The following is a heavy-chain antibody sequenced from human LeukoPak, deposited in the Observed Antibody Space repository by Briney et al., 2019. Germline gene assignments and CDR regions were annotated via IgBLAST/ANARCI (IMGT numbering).Heavy chain of an antibody. CDR3: AKDHPLTFGGVIAPGYFDY. D-gene: IGHD3-16*02. CDR1: GYTFTSYY. V-gene: IGHV1-46*01. CDR2: INPSGGST. Sequence: ASVKVSCKASGYTFTSYYMHWVRQAPGQGLEWMGIINPSGGSTSYAQKFQGRVTMTRDMSTSTVYMELSSLRSEDTAVYYCAKDHPLTFGGVIAPGYFDYWGQGTLVTVSS. J-gene: IGHJ4*02.